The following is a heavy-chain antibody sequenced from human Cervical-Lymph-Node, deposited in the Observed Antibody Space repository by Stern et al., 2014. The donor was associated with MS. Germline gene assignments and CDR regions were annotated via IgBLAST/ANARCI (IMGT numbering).Heavy chain of an antibody. V-gene: IGHV3-30*18. CDR3: AKGLRGYSYGLGYFDY. D-gene: IGHD5-18*01. CDR2: ISYDGSNK. CDR1: GFTFSSYG. J-gene: IGHJ4*02. Sequence: MQLVESGGGVVQPGRSLRLSCAASGFTFSSYGMHWVRQAPGKGLEWVAVISYDGSNKYYADSVKGRFTISRDNSKNTLYLQMNSLRAEDTAVYYCAKGLRGYSYGLGYFDYWGQGTLVTVSS.